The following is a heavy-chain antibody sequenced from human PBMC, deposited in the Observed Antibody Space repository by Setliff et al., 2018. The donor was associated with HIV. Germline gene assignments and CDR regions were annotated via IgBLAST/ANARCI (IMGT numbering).Heavy chain of an antibody. Sequence: PSETLSLTCAVYGGSFSGYSWGWIRQPPGKGLEWIGETNHSGSTNYNPSLKSRVTISVDTSKRQLSLNLTSVTAADTAVYYCARGPPAEDYYYYMDVWDKGTTVTVSS. CDR3: ARGPPAEDYYYYMDV. V-gene: IGHV4-34*01. CDR1: GGSFSGYS. J-gene: IGHJ6*03. CDR2: TNHSGST.